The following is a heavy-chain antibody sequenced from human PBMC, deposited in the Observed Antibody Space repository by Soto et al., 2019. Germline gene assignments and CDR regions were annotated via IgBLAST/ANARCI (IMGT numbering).Heavy chain of an antibody. CDR1: GVDFRGSY. Sequence: AGGSLRLSCVGSGVDFRGSYMNWIRQAPGKGLEWITYISDTGRTIHYADSVKGRFVISRDNSKDSVYLQMNDLRADDTAVYYCAGFKEGKIVGLRWLDPWGQGTRVTVSS. J-gene: IGHJ5*02. CDR2: ISDTGRTI. CDR3: AGFKEGKIVGLRWLDP. D-gene: IGHD1-26*01. V-gene: IGHV3-11*01.